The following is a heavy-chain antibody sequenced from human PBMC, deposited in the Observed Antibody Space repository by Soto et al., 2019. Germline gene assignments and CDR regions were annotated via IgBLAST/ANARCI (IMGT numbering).Heavy chain of an antibody. CDR3: ARADYEILTGSYAMDV. V-gene: IGHV4-4*07. D-gene: IGHD3-9*01. CDR1: DDFISSYY. Sequence: WETLSLTCTVSDDFISSYYWNWIRQPAGKGLEWIGRVSTNGATNYNPSLESRVTMSVDTSKNQFSLKLTSVTAADTAVYFCARADYEILTGSYAMDVWRQGTTVTVSS. J-gene: IGHJ6*02. CDR2: VSTNGAT.